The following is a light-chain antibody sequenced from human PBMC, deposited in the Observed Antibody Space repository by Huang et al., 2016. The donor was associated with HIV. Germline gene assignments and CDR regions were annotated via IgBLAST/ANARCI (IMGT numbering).Light chain of an antibody. CDR3: QQYNNWPQT. Sequence: EIVMTQSPATLSVSPGERATLSCRASQSVSSNFAWYQQKPGQAPRLLIYGASTRATGIQGRFSGSGSGTEFTLTISSLQSEDFAVYYCQQYNNWPQTFGQGTKVEIK. J-gene: IGKJ1*01. V-gene: IGKV3-15*01. CDR2: GAS. CDR1: QSVSSN.